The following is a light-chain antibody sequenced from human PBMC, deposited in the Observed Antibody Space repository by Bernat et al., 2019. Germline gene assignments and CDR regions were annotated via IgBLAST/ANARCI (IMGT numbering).Light chain of an antibody. CDR3: QQANSLPRT. CDR1: QGIGRW. J-gene: IGKJ1*01. CDR2: GAS. Sequence: DIQMTQSPSSVSVSVGDRVTITCRASQGIGRWLAWYQQKPGKAPKLLIYGASGLQSGVPSRFSGSGSGTDFTLTISSLQPEDFATYYCQQANSLPRTFGQGTKVEIK. V-gene: IGKV1-12*01.